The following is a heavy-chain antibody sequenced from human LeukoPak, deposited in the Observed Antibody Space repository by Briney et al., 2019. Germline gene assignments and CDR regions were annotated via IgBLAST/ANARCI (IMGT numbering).Heavy chain of an antibody. J-gene: IGHJ4*02. CDR3: ARDRDYGDYNTQDLFVY. V-gene: IGHV1-3*01. D-gene: IGHD4-17*01. CDR2: ISAGNGNT. CDR1: GYTFTSYA. Sequence: ASVKVSCKASGYTFTSYAIHWVRQAPGQRLEWMGWISAGNGNTKYSQNFQGRVTFISNTSATTAFMELSSLRSEDAAVYYCARDRDYGDYNTQDLFVYWGQGTLVTVSS.